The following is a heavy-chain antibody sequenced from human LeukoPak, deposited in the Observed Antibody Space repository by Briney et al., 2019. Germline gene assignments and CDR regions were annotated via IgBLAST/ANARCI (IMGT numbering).Heavy chain of an antibody. Sequence: PGGSLRLSCAASGFTLSSYWMSWVRQAPGKGLEWVANIKYDGSEKDYMDSVKGRFTIYRDNAKNSLYLQMNSLRAEDTAVYYCARDIAPAGLFFDYWGQGTLVTVSS. J-gene: IGHJ4*02. CDR2: IKYDGSEK. V-gene: IGHV3-7*01. D-gene: IGHD6-13*01. CDR1: GFTLSSYW. CDR3: ARDIAPAGLFFDY.